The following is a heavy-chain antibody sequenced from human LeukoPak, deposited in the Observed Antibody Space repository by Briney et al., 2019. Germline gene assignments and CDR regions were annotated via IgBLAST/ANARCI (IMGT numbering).Heavy chain of an antibody. Sequence: SGPTLVNPTQTLTLTCTFSGFSLSTSGVGVGWIRQPPGKALEWLALIYWDDDKRYSPSLKSRLTITKDTSKHQVVLIMTTMDPVDTPTYSCAHRQGGSSRWYLSCFDPGGQGTLVTVS. CDR1: GFSLSTSGVG. V-gene: IGHV2-5*02. D-gene: IGHD6-13*01. J-gene: IGHJ5*02. CDR2: IYWDDDK. CDR3: AHRQGGSSRWYLSCFDP.